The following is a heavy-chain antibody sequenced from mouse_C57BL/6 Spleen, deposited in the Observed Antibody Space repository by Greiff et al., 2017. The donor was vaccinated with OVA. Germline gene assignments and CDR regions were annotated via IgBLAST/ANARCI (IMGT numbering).Heavy chain of an antibody. J-gene: IGHJ2*01. CDR3: AREALSSLDY. V-gene: IGHV1-64*01. CDR2: IHPNSGST. Sequence: VKLQQPGAELVKPGASVKLSCKASGYTFTSYWMHWVKQRPGQGLEWIGMIHPNSGSTNYNEKFKSKATLTVDKSPSTAYMQLSSLTSEDSAVYYCAREALSSLDYWGQGTTLTVSS. D-gene: IGHD1-1*01. CDR1: GYTFTSYW.